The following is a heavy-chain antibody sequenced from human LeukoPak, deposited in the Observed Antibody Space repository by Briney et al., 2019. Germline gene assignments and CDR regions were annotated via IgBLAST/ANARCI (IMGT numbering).Heavy chain of an antibody. D-gene: IGHD3-10*01. CDR1: GFTISSYG. CDR2: ISGSGGST. Sequence: PGGTLRLSCAASGFTISSYGMSWVRHAPGKGLEWVSAISGSGGSTYYADSVKGRFTISRDNSKNTLYLQMNSLRAEDTAVYYCAKGSRGSGSYVFDYWGQGTLVTVSS. V-gene: IGHV3-23*01. J-gene: IGHJ4*02. CDR3: AKGSRGSGSYVFDY.